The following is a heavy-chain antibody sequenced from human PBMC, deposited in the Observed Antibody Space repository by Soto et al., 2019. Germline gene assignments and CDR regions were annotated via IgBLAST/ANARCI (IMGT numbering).Heavy chain of an antibody. CDR2: IYSSGST. Sequence: SETLSLTCTVSGGAISTYYWTWIRQPAGKGLEWIGRIYSSGSTKYNPSLQSRVTMSLDTSNNQFSLRLTSVTAADTAVYYCARGQRFSDWLHTWGQGTLVSVYS. J-gene: IGHJ5*02. D-gene: IGHD3-3*01. CDR3: ARGQRFSDWLHT. V-gene: IGHV4-4*07. CDR1: GGAISTYY.